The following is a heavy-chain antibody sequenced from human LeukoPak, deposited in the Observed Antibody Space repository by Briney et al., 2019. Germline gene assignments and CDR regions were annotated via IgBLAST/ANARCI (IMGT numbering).Heavy chain of an antibody. V-gene: IGHV1-46*01. CDR3: ARPTSVIPAADIYYYFYAMDV. D-gene: IGHD2-2*01. J-gene: IGHJ6*02. Sequence: ASVKVSCKASGYSFSSYYMRWVRQAAGQGLEWMGIINPSGGSTNYAQRFQGRVTMTRDTSTSTVYMELSSLRSEDTAVYYCARPTSVIPAADIYYYFYAMDVWGQGTTVTVSS. CDR2: INPSGGST. CDR1: GYSFSSYY.